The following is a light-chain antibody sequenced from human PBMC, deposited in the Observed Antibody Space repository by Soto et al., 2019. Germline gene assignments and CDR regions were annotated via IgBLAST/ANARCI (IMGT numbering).Light chain of an antibody. CDR3: QQYNSYSWT. CDR1: QSVNDW. V-gene: IGKV1-5*03. Sequence: DIQMTQSPSTLSASVGDRVTITCRASQSVNDWLAWYQNKPGKAPNLLIYKVSNYDSGVPSSLSGSGSQTEFTLTISSVHPDDFATFYCQQYNSYSWTFGHGTKVEIK. CDR2: KVS. J-gene: IGKJ1*01.